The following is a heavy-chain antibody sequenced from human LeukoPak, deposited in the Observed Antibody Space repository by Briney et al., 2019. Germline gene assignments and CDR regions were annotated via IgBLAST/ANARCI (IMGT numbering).Heavy chain of an antibody. Sequence: GGSLRLSCAASRFRFSDYYMSWIRQAPGKGLEWVSYISAGGDAMYYVDSVKGRFTISRDNAKNSLFLQMNSLKASDTAMYYCARHAQLLWFGELRGHDAFDIWGQGTMVTVSS. CDR3: ARHAQLLWFGELRGHDAFDI. CDR1: RFRFSDYY. V-gene: IGHV3-11*01. D-gene: IGHD3-10*01. J-gene: IGHJ3*02. CDR2: ISAGGDAM.